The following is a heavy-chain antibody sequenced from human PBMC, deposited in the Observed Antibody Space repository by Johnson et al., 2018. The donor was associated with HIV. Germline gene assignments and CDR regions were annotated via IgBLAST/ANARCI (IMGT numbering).Heavy chain of an antibody. CDR3: TRECELIWYAFDI. D-gene: IGHD3-10*01. V-gene: IGHV3-15*01. J-gene: IGHJ3*02. Sequence: EVQLVESGGGLVEPGGSLRLSCAVSGFNFNNAWMSWVRQAPGKGLEWLGRIKSKTDGGTTDYAAPVKGRFTISRDDSKNTLYLQMNSLKTEYTAVYYCTRECELIWYAFDIWGQGTMVTVSS. CDR2: IKSKTDGGTT. CDR1: GFNFNNAW.